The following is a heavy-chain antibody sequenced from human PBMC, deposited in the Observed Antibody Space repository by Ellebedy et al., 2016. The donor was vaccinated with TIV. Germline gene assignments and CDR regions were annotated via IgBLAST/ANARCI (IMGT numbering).Heavy chain of an antibody. CDR3: GRDDRYGLDV. Sequence: GESLKISCVASGFAFSSRWIHWVRQAPGKGLVWVSHINSDGSSTTYADSVKGRFTISRDNAKDTVYLQMNSLRAEDTAVYYCGRDDRYGLDVWGQGTTAIVSS. CDR1: GFAFSSRW. CDR2: INSDGSST. V-gene: IGHV3-74*01. J-gene: IGHJ6*02.